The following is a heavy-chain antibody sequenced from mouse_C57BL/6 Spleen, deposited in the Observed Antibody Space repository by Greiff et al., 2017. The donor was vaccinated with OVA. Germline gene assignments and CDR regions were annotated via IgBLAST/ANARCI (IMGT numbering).Heavy chain of an antibody. V-gene: IGHV10-3*01. D-gene: IGHD1-1*01. Sequence: EVLLVESGGGLVQPKGSLKLSCAASGFTFNTYAMHWVRQAPGKGLEWVARIRSKSSNSATYYADSVKDRFTISRDDSQSMLYLQMNNLKTEDTAMYYCVREYYYGSSYVSYWYVDVWGTGTTVTVSS. J-gene: IGHJ1*03. CDR1: GFTFNTYA. CDR3: VREYYYGSSYVSYWYVDV. CDR2: IRSKSSNSAT.